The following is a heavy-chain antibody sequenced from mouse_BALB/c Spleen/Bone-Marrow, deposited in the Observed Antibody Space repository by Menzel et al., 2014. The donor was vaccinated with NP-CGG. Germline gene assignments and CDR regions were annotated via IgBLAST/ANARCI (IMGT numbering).Heavy chain of an antibody. CDR2: INPNSGYT. CDR1: GYSLXSYT. J-gene: IGHJ2*01. D-gene: IGHD2-10*01. Sequence: QVHVKQSAAELARPGASVKMSCKASGYSLXSYTMHWVKQRPGQGLEWIGYINPNSGYTEYNQKFKDRTTLTADKSSSTAYLHLSSLTSEDSAVYYCARRVPYHFDYWGQGTTLTVSS. V-gene: IGHV1-4*02. CDR3: ARRVPYHFDY.